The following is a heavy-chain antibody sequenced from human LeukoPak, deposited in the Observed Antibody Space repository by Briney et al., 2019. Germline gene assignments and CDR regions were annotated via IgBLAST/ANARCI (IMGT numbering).Heavy chain of an antibody. CDR1: GGSISSSSYY. CDR3: ATHRPGYSYGWGGATFDY. J-gene: IGHJ4*02. Sequence: PSETLSLTCTVSGGSISSSSYYWGWIRQPPGKGLEWIGSIYYSGSTYYNPSLKSRVTISVDTSKNQFSLKLSSVTAADTAVYYCATHRPGYSYGWGGATFDYWGQGTLVTVSS. D-gene: IGHD5-18*01. CDR2: IYYSGST. V-gene: IGHV4-39*01.